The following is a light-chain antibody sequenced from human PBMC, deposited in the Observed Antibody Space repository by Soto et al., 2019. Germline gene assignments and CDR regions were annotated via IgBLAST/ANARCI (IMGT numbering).Light chain of an antibody. Sequence: EIVLTPSPATLSLSPGERATLSCRASQSVSSNLAWYQQKPGQAPRLLIYGASTRATGIPARFSGSGSGTEFTLTISSLQSEDFAVYYCQQYGSSPFTFGQGTRLEIK. CDR3: QQYGSSPFT. CDR2: GAS. CDR1: QSVSSN. J-gene: IGKJ5*01. V-gene: IGKV3-15*01.